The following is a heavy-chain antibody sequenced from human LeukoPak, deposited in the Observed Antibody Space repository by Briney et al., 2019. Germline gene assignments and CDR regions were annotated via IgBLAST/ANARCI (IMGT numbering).Heavy chain of an antibody. D-gene: IGHD5-12*01. Sequence: SETLSLTCAVYGGSFSGYYWSWLRQPPGKGLEWIGEITNYNPSLKSRVTISVDTSKNQFSLKLNSVTAADTAVYYCARGDGSGYDKYYFDYWGQGTLVTVSS. CDR2: IT. CDR1: GGSFSGYY. V-gene: IGHV4-34*01. CDR3: ARGDGSGYDKYYFDY. J-gene: IGHJ4*02.